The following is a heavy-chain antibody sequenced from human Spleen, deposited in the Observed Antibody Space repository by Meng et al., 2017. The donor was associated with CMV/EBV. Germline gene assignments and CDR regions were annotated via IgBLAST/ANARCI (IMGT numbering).Heavy chain of an antibody. CDR2: INPSGGST. CDR3: ARSSAAGAYYYYYGMDV. Sequence: ASVKVSCKASGYTFTSYGISWVRQAPGQGLEWMGIINPSGGSTSYAQKFQGRVTMTRDTSTSTVYMELSSLRSEDTAVYYCARSSAAGAYYYYYGMDVWGQGTTVTVSS. D-gene: IGHD3-22*01. V-gene: IGHV1-46*01. J-gene: IGHJ6*02. CDR1: GYTFTSYG.